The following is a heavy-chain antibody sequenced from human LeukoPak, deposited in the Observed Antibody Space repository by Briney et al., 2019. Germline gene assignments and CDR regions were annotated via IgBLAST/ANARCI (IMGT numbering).Heavy chain of an antibody. CDR1: GYTFTGYY. CDR3: AREPLIVGATKEAFDI. CDR2: INPNSGGT. D-gene: IGHD1-26*01. Sequence: ASVKVSCKASGYTFTGYYMHWVRQAPGQGLEWMGLINPNSGGTNYAQKFQGRVTMTRDTSISTAYMELSRLRSDDTAVHYCAREPLIVGATKEAFDIWRQGTMVTVSS. V-gene: IGHV1-2*06. J-gene: IGHJ3*02.